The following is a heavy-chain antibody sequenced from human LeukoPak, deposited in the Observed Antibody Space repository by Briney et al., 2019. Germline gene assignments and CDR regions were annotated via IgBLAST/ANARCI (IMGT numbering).Heavy chain of an antibody. J-gene: IGHJ3*02. CDR3: ARRIAVAGATAFDI. V-gene: IGHV4-34*01. D-gene: IGHD6-19*01. CDR1: GGSFSGYY. CDR2: INHSGST. Sequence: SETLSLTCAVYGGSFSGYYWSWIRHPPGKGLEWIGEINHSGSTNYNPSLKSRVTISVDTSKNQFSLKLSSVTAADTAVYYCARRIAVAGATAFDIWGQGTMVTVSS.